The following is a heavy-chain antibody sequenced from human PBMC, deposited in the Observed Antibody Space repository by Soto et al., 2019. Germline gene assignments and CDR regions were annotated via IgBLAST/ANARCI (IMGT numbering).Heavy chain of an antibody. CDR2: IIPIFATV. V-gene: IGHV1-69*01. CDR3: ASGLRDYYDTTGYFFDY. J-gene: IGHJ4*02. CDR1: GDPFTSYA. D-gene: IGHD3-22*01. Sequence: QVQLVQSGAEVKKPGSSVRVSCKASGDPFTSYAIGWVRQAPGQGLEWMGGIIPIFATVDYAQKFQGRVTITADESTTTAYMELSSLRSEDTAVYYCASGLRDYYDTTGYFFDYWGQGTLVTVSS.